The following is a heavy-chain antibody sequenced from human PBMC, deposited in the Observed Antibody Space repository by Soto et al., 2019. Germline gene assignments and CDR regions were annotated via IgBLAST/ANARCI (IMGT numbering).Heavy chain of an antibody. CDR2: TYYRSKWYN. CDR3: ARSGTICSGGSCEFDY. V-gene: IGHV6-1*01. D-gene: IGHD2-15*01. CDR1: GDSVSSNSAA. J-gene: IGHJ4*02. Sequence: SQTLSLTCAISGDSVSSNSAAWNWIRQSPSRGLEWLGRTYYRSKWYNDYAVSVKSRITINPDTSKNQFSLQLNSVTPEDTAVYYCARSGTICSGGSCEFDYWGQGTLVTVSS.